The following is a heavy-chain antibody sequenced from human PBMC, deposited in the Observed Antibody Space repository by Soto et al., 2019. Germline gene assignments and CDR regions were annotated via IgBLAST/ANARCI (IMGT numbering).Heavy chain of an antibody. Sequence: ASEKASCKASGFTFTSSAVQWVRQALGQRLEWIGWIVVGSGNTNYAQKFQERVTITRDMSTSTDYMELSRLRSEDTAVYYCAADIQIPSGNGAFDIWGQGTMVTVSS. J-gene: IGHJ3*02. CDR3: AADIQIPSGNGAFDI. CDR2: IVVGSGNT. D-gene: IGHD3-10*01. V-gene: IGHV1-58*01. CDR1: GFTFTSSA.